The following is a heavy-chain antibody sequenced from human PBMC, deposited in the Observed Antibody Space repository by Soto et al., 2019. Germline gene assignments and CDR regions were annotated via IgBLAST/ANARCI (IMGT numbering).Heavy chain of an antibody. Sequence: SETLSLTCTVSGGSISSYYCSWIRQPAGKGLEWIGRIYTSGITKYNPSLERRVTMSVDTSENQFSLILSSVTAADTAVYYCARGPGSYTCFDSWGQGTLVTVSS. CDR2: IYTSGIT. CDR1: GGSISSYY. J-gene: IGHJ5*01. D-gene: IGHD3-10*01. V-gene: IGHV4-4*07. CDR3: ARGPGSYTCFDS.